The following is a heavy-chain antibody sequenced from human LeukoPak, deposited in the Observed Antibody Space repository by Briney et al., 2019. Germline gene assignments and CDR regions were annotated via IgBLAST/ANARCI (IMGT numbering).Heavy chain of an antibody. D-gene: IGHD3-3*01. CDR1: GFTFSKSD. Sequence: GGSLRLACSTSGFTFSKSDMQWVRQAPGKGLEYVSAISSNGGSTDYAESVKGRFTISRDNSKNNLYLQMTSLRTDDTAVYYCVKDPSGGPFYDFWSARSPYYGLDVWGQGTTVTVSS. V-gene: IGHV3-64D*08. CDR3: VKDPSGGPFYDFWSARSPYYGLDV. J-gene: IGHJ6*02. CDR2: ISSNGGST.